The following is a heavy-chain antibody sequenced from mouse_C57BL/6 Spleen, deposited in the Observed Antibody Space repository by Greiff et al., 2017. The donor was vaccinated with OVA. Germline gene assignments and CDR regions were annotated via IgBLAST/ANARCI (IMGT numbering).Heavy chain of an antibody. CDR1: GYTFTDYY. CDR3: AIDEALYAMDY. J-gene: IGHJ4*01. Sequence: VQLQQSGPELVKPGASVKISCKASGYTFTDYYMNWVKQSHGKSLEWIGDINPNNGGTSYNQKFKGKATLTVDKSSSTAYMELRSLTSEDSAVYYCAIDEALYAMDYWGQGTSVTVSS. CDR2: INPNNGGT. V-gene: IGHV1-26*01. D-gene: IGHD2-3*01.